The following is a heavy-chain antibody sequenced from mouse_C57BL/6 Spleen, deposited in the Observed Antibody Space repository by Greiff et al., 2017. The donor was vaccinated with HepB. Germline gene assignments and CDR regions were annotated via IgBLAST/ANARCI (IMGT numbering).Heavy chain of an antibody. D-gene: IGHD1-1*01. J-gene: IGHJ4*01. CDR1: GYAFSSYW. CDR2: IYPGDGDT. CDR3: ARMDYYGSIFYAMDY. V-gene: IGHV1-80*01. Sequence: VQLQQSGAELVKPGASVKISCKASGYAFSSYWMNWVKQRPGKGLEWIGQIYPGDGDTNYNGKFKGKATLTADKSSSPAYMQLSSLTSEDSAVYFCARMDYYGSIFYAMDYWGQGTSVTVSS.